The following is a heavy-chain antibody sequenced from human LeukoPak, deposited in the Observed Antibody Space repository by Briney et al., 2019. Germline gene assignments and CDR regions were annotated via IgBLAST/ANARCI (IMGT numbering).Heavy chain of an antibody. V-gene: IGHV1-69*13. CDR1: GGTFSSYA. CDR2: IIPIFGTA. D-gene: IGHD6-19*01. CDR3: ARDPLGSSGWYYFDY. Sequence: ASVKVSCEASGGTFSSYAISWVRQAPGQGLEWMGGIIPIFGTANYAQKFQGRVTITADESTSTAYMELSSLRSEDTAVYYCARDPLGSSGWYYFDYWGQGTLVIVSS. J-gene: IGHJ4*02.